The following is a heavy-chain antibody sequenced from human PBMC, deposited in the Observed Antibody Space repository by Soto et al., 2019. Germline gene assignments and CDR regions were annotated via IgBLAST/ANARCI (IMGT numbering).Heavy chain of an antibody. CDR1: GGSISSGGYY. D-gene: IGHD2-8*01. CDR2: IYYSGST. Sequence: TSETLSLTCTVSGGSISSGGYYWSWIRQHPGKGLEWIGYIYYSGSTYYNPSLKSRVTISVDTSKNQFSLKLSSVTAADTAVYYCARGRGYAFTTEYFQHWGQGTLVTVSS. J-gene: IGHJ1*01. V-gene: IGHV4-31*03. CDR3: ARGRGYAFTTEYFQH.